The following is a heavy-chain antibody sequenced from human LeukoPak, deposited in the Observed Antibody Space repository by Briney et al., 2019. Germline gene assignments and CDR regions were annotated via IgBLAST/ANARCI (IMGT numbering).Heavy chain of an antibody. Sequence: GGSLRLSCAASGFTFDDYAMHWVRQAPGKGLVWVSRITNDGSSTTYADSVKGRFTISRDNAKNMLYLQVNSLRAEDTAVYYCAKDIVVVPAAIDYYYYYGMDVWGQGTTVTVSS. V-gene: IGHV3-74*01. CDR3: AKDIVVVPAAIDYYYYYGMDV. J-gene: IGHJ6*02. CDR1: GFTFDDYA. CDR2: ITNDGSST. D-gene: IGHD2-2*01.